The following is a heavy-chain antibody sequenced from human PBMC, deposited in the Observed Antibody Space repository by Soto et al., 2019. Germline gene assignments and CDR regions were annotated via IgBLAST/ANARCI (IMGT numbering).Heavy chain of an antibody. D-gene: IGHD3-16*01. J-gene: IGHJ6*02. Sequence: QVQLQESGPGLVKPSQTLSLTCTVSGGSISSGGYYWSWIRQHPGKGLEWIGYIYYSGSTYYNPSLKRRVTISVDTSKNQFSLKLSSGTAADTAVYYCARDLGGGGGGYYYYYGMDVWGQGTTVTVSS. CDR3: ARDLGGGGGGYYYYYGMDV. CDR1: GGSISSGGYY. CDR2: IYYSGST. V-gene: IGHV4-31*03.